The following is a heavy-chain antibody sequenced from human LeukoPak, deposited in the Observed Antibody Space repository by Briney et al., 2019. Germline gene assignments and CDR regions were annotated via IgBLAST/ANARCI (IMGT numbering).Heavy chain of an antibody. CDR2: FDPGDGET. Sequence: ASVKVSCKVSGYTLTELSMHWVRQAPGKGLEWMGGFDPGDGETIYAQKFQGRVTMTEDTSTDTAYMELSSLRSEDTAVYYCATTGRWNYDRVHGYYYYYMDVWGKGTTVTVSS. CDR3: ATTGRWNYDRVHGYYYYYMDV. CDR1: GYTLTELS. J-gene: IGHJ6*03. D-gene: IGHD1-7*01. V-gene: IGHV1-24*01.